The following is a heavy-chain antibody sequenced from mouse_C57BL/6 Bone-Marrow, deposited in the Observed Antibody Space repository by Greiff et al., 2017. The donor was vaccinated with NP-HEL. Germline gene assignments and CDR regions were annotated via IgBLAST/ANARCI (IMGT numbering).Heavy chain of an antibody. CDR3: ARGIYCYGSRFAY. CDR1: GYTFTDYY. J-gene: IGHJ3*01. D-gene: IGHD1-1*01. V-gene: IGHV1-19*01. CDR2: INPYNGGT. Sequence: DVKLQESGPVLVKPGASVKMSCKASGYTFTDYYMNWVKQSQGKSLEWIGVINPYNGGTSYNQKFKGQVTLTVDKSSSTAYMELNSLKSEDSAVYYCARGIYCYGSRFAYWGQGTLVTVSA.